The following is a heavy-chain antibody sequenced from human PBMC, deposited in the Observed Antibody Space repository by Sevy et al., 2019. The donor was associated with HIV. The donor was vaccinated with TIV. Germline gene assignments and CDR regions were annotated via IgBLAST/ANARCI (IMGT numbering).Heavy chain of an antibody. J-gene: IGHJ5*02. CDR2: VYDIGRT. CDR1: GGSVTTGY. D-gene: IGHD3-10*01. Sequence: SETLSLTCTVSGGSVTTGYWSWIRQPPGKGPEWTGYVYDIGRTAYIPSLKSRVTISLDTTKNQFSLQLNSITAADTAVYYCARVRDYGSGSFSPWFGPWGQGTLVTVSS. CDR3: ARVRDYGSGSFSPWFGP. V-gene: IGHV4-59*02.